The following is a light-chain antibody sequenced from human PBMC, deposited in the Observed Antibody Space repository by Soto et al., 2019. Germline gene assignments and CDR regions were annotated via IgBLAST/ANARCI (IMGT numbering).Light chain of an antibody. Sequence: EIVLTQSPGTLSLSPGERATLSCRASQSVSSSYLAWYQQKPGQAPRLLIYGASSRATGIPDRFSGSGSGIDFTLTISRLEPEEFAVYYCQQYDSSPVTFGQGTKLEIK. J-gene: IGKJ2*01. CDR2: GAS. CDR3: QQYDSSPVT. V-gene: IGKV3-20*01. CDR1: QSVSSSY.